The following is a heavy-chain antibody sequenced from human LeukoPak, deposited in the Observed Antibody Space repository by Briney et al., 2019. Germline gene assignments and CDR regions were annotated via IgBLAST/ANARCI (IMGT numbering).Heavy chain of an antibody. V-gene: IGHV3-33*06. J-gene: IGHJ5*02. CDR2: IWYDGSNK. CDR3: AKDRRPYIAAAGTPWFDP. CDR1: GFTFSSYG. Sequence: PGGSLRLSCAASGFTFSSYGMHWVRQAPGKGLGWVAVIWYDGSNKYYADSVKGRFTISRDNSKNTLYLQMNSLRAEDTAVYYCAKDRRPYIAAAGTPWFDPWGQGTLVTVSS. D-gene: IGHD6-13*01.